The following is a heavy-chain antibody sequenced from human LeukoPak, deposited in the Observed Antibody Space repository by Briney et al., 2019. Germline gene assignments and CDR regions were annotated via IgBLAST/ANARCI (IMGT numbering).Heavy chain of an antibody. V-gene: IGHV4-59*08. Sequence: GTTNYNPSLNNRVNISVDTSKNQFSLRLTSVTAADTAVYYCARLTGLYWSFGLWGRGTLVTVSS. CDR2: GTT. CDR3: ARLTGLYWSFGL. D-gene: IGHD1-1*01. J-gene: IGHJ2*01.